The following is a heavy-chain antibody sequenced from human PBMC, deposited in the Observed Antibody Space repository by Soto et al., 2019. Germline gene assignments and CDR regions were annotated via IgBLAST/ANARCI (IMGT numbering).Heavy chain of an antibody. CDR3: ARDLPDILTGSYYFDY. CDR1: GGSISSYY. D-gene: IGHD3-9*01. J-gene: IGHJ4*02. Sequence: SEPLALTCTISGGSISSYYWSWIRQPPGKGLEWIGYIYYSGSTNYNPSLKSRVTISVDTSKNQFSLKLSSVTAADTAMYYCARDLPDILTGSYYFDYWGQGTLVTVSS. V-gene: IGHV4-59*01. CDR2: IYYSGST.